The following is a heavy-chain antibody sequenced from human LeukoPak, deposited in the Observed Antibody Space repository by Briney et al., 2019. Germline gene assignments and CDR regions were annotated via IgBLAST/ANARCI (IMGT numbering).Heavy chain of an antibody. J-gene: IGHJ4*02. CDR2: IDTKTGNP. CDR1: GNTLTKYA. D-gene: IGHD3-22*01. Sequence: ASVKVSCKASGNTLTKYALNWVRQAPGQGLEWMGWIDTKTGNPTYAQGFTGRFVFSQDTSVSTAYLQINSLKAEDTAAYYCARGHYDSNWGQGTLVTVSS. CDR3: ARGHYDSN. V-gene: IGHV7-4-1*02.